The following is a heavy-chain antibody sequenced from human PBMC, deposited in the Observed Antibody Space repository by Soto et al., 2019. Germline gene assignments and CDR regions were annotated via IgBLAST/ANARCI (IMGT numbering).Heavy chain of an antibody. V-gene: IGHV3-23*01. J-gene: IGHJ4*02. CDR2: ISGSGGST. Sequence: GGSLRLSCAASGFTFSSYAMSWVRQAPGKGLEWVSAISGSGGSTYYADSVKGRFTISRDNSKNTLYLQMNSLRAEDTAVYYCANYYGSGSYYTPRDPRLDYWGQGTLVTVSS. CDR1: GFTFSSYA. CDR3: ANYYGSGSYYTPRDPRLDY. D-gene: IGHD3-10*01.